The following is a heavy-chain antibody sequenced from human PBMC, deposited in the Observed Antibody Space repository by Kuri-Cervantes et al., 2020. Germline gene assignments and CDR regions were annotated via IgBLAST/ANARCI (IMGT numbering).Heavy chain of an antibody. D-gene: IGHD1-26*01. J-gene: IGHJ4*02. Sequence: GESLKISCAASGFTFSDYCMSWIRQAPGKGLEWVSYISSSGSTIYYADSVKGRFTISRDNAKNSLYLQMNSLRDEDTAVYYCARVSSIVGAASDYWGQGTLVTVSS. CDR3: ARVSSIVGAASDY. CDR2: ISSSGSTI. V-gene: IGHV3-11*04. CDR1: GFTFSDYC.